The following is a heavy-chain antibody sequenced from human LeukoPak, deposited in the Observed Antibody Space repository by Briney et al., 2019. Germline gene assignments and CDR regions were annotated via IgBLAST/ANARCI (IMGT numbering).Heavy chain of an antibody. CDR1: GFKFSDYG. J-gene: IGHJ4*02. CDR3: ARDRSTPIGHCTGDHCYAEVG. CDR2: IWYDGSNK. D-gene: IGHD2-8*02. Sequence: GRSLRLSCVASGFKFSDYGMHWVRQAPGKGLEWVAIIWYDGSNKYYADSVKGRFTISRDNSKNTLYLQMNNLRDEDTAVYYCARDRSTPIGHCTGDHCYAEVGRGQGTLSPSPQ. V-gene: IGHV3-33*01.